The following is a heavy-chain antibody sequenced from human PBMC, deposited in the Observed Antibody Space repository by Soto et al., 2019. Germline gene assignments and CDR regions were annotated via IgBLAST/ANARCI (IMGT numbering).Heavy chain of an antibody. CDR3: VRATYFSDSSGYTRCLDY. D-gene: IGHD3-22*01. CDR1: VFTLIDHY. V-gene: IGHV3-72*01. Sequence: GWSLRLSCACSVFTLIDHYIEWVRQAPGKGLEWVGRSRDKPQGYSTAYAASVKGRFTTSRDESKNPAYLQMNSLKTEDTAVYYCVRATYFSDSSGYTRCLDYWGQGTLVTVSS. CDR2: SRDKPQGYST. J-gene: IGHJ4*02.